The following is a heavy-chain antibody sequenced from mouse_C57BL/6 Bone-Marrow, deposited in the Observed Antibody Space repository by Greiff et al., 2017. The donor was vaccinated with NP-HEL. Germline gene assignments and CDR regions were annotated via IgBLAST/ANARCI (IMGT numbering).Heavy chain of an antibody. CDR1: GYAFSSYW. V-gene: IGHV1-80*01. CDR3: ARRGNYYGSSYVGYFDV. J-gene: IGHJ1*03. CDR2: IYPGDGDT. Sequence: VQLQESGAELVKPGASVKISCKASGYAFSSYWMNWVKQRPGKGLEWIGQIYPGDGDTNYNGKFKGKATLTADKSSSTAYMQLSSLTSEDSAVYVWARRGNYYGSSYVGYFDVWGTGTTVTVSS. D-gene: IGHD1-1*01.